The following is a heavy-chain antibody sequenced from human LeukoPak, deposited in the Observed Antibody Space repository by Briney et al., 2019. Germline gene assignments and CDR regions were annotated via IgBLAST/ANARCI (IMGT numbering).Heavy chain of an antibody. CDR1: GYTFISYY. Sequence: ASVKVSCKASGYTFISYYIHWVRQAPGQGLEWMGWISAYNGNTNYAQKLQGRVTMTTDTSTSTVYMELSSLRSEDTAVYYCARATLLGTFDIWGQGTMVTVSS. J-gene: IGHJ3*02. CDR3: ARATLLGTFDI. V-gene: IGHV1-18*01. CDR2: ISAYNGNT.